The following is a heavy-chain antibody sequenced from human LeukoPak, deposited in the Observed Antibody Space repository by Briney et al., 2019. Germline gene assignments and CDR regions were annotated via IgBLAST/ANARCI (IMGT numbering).Heavy chain of an antibody. D-gene: IGHD4-23*01. Sequence: SQTLSLTCTVSGGSISSGGYYWSWIRQHPGKGLEWIGYIYYSGSTYYNPSLKSRVTISVDTSKNQFSLKLSSVTAADTAVYYCARVVVVGTVVTRSFDPWGQGTLVTVSS. J-gene: IGHJ5*02. CDR3: ARVVVVGTVVTRSFDP. V-gene: IGHV4-31*03. CDR2: IYYSGST. CDR1: GGSISSGGYY.